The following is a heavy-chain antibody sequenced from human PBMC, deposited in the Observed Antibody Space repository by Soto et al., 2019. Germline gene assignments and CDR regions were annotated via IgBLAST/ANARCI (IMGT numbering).Heavy chain of an antibody. J-gene: IGHJ6*02. CDR2: INPNSGGT. CDR1: GYTFTGYY. D-gene: IGHD2-2*02. CDR3: ARVVVPAATPYYYYGMDV. Sequence: ASVKVSCKASGYTFTGYYMHWVRQAPGQGLEWMGWINPNSGGTNYAQKFQGRVTMTRDTSISTAYMELSRLRSDDTAVYYCARVVVPAATPYYYYGMDVWGQVTTVTVSS. V-gene: IGHV1-2*02.